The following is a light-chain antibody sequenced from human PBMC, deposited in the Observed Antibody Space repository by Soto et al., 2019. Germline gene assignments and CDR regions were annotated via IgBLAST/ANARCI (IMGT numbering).Light chain of an antibody. V-gene: IGKV3-20*01. J-gene: IGKJ2*01. CDR1: QSVSSSH. Sequence: EIVLTQSPGTLSLSPGERATVSCRASQSVSSSHLAWYQQKSGQAPRLLIYGASSRATGIPDRFGGSGSGTDFTLTISRLEPEDFAVYYCQLYGSSPLYIFGQGTNLEIK. CDR2: GAS. CDR3: QLYGSSPLYI.